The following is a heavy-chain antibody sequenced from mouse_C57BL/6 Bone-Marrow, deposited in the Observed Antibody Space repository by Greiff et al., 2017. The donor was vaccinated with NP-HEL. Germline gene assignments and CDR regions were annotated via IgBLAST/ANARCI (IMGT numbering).Heavy chain of an antibody. J-gene: IGHJ4*01. CDR2: IYIGNGYT. CDR1: GYTFTSYG. V-gene: IGHV1-58*01. D-gene: IGHD1-1*01. Sequence: EVQGVESGAELVRPGSSVKMSCKTSGYTFTSYGINWVKQRPGQGLEWIGYIYIGNGYTEYNEKFKGKATLTSDTSSSTAYMQLSSLTSEDSAIYFCAFHYYGSSFAMDYWGQGTSVTVSS. CDR3: AFHYYGSSFAMDY.